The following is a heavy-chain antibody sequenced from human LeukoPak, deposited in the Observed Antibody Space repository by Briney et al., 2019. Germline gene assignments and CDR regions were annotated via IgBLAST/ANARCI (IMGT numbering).Heavy chain of an antibody. D-gene: IGHD2-15*01. CDR1: GFTFSSYW. CDR3: AREVVAANYAFDI. J-gene: IGHJ3*02. Sequence: GGSLRLSCAASGFTFSSYWMHWVRQAPGKGLVWVSRINSDGSSTSYADPVKGRFTISRDNAKNTLYLQMNSLRAEDTAVYYCAREVVAANYAFDIWGQGTMVTVSS. V-gene: IGHV3-74*01. CDR2: INSDGSST.